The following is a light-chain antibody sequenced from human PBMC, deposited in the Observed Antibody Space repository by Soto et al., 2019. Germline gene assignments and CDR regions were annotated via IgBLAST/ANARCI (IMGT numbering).Light chain of an antibody. J-gene: IGKJ4*01. Sequence: EIVMTQSPATLSVSPGERATLSCRASQSVSSDLAWYHQKPGQAPRLLIYSASTRATGIPARFSGSGSGTEFTFTISSLEPEDFAVYYCQQRSNWPLTFGGGTKVDIK. CDR2: SAS. CDR1: QSVSSD. CDR3: QQRSNWPLT. V-gene: IGKV3-11*01.